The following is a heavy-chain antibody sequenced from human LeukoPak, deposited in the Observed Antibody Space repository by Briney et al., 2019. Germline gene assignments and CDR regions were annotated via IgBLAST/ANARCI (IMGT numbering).Heavy chain of an antibody. J-gene: IGHJ6*02. CDR1: GFTFSDYW. Sequence: GGPLRLSCAASGFTFSDYWMTWVRQAPGKGLEWVANINRDGSERYYVDSVKGRFTISRDDAKSSLYLQMNSLRAEDTAVYYCARRNAMDVWGQGTTVIVFS. CDR2: INRDGSER. CDR3: ARRNAMDV. V-gene: IGHV3-7*03.